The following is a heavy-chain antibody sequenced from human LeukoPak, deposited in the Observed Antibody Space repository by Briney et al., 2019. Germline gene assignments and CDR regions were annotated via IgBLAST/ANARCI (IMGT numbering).Heavy chain of an antibody. CDR3: ARIGVYYDILTGYYKGRSYYFDY. V-gene: IGHV4-34*01. Sequence: TSETLSLTCAVYGGSFSGYYWSWIRQPPGKGLEWIGEINHSGSTNYNPSLKSRVTISVDTSKNQFSLKLSSVTAADTAVYYCARIGVYYDILTGYYKGRSYYFDYWGQGTLVTVSS. CDR2: INHSGST. D-gene: IGHD3-9*01. J-gene: IGHJ4*02. CDR1: GGSFSGYY.